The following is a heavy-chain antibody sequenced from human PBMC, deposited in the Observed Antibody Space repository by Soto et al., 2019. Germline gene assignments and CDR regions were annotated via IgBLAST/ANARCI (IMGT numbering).Heavy chain of an antibody. Sequence: QVQLQESGPGLVKPSETLSLTCTVSGGSISSYYWSWIRQPPGKGLEWIGYIYYSGSTNYNPSLKSRVTISVDTSKTQFSLKLRSVTAADTAVYYCARQGRQQLVPSYYFDYWGQGTLVTVSS. V-gene: IGHV4-59*08. CDR2: IYYSGST. J-gene: IGHJ4*02. CDR1: GGSISSYY. CDR3: ARQGRQQLVPSYYFDY. D-gene: IGHD6-13*01.